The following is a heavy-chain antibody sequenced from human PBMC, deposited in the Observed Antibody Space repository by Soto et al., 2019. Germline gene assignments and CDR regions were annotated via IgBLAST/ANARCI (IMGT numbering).Heavy chain of an antibody. CDR1: GCTFSSYG. V-gene: IGHV3-33*01. J-gene: IGHJ6*02. Sequence: PGGSLRLSCAASGCTFSSYGMHWVRQAPGKGLEGVAVIWYDGSNKWYADSVKGRFTISRDNSKNTLHLQMNSLRAEDTAVYSCARDRGYSGYDSPRYYYGMDVWGQGTTVTV. CDR2: IWYDGSNK. D-gene: IGHD5-12*01. CDR3: ARDRGYSGYDSPRYYYGMDV.